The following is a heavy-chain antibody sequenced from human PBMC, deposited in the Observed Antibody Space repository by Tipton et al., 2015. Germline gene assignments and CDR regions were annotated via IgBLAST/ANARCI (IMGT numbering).Heavy chain of an antibody. CDR3: ARDAGIVAAPSRYFHY. V-gene: IGHV4-61*01. Sequence: TLSLTCTVSGVSVTSGSFYWSWIRQSSGKGLEWIGHIYHTGSTIYNPSLKSRVTISLDRSKNQFSLRLTSVTAADTAMYYCARDAGIVAAPSRYFHYWGQGTLVTVSS. CDR2: IYHTGST. D-gene: IGHD2-15*01. CDR1: GVSVTSGSFY. J-gene: IGHJ1*01.